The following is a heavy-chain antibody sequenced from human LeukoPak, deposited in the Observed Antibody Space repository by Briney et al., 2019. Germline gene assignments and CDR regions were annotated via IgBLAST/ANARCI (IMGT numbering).Heavy chain of an antibody. CDR3: ARFGVDYDMDV. CDR2: IHYTGKP. Sequence: SETLSLTSSVSGGSISGHYWTWIRQPPGKGLEWIGQIHYTGKPDYNPSLKSRITISVDTSKNQVSLQVSSVTAADSAIYYCARFGVDYDMDVWGHGTTVTVFS. V-gene: IGHV4-59*11. CDR1: GGSISGHY. D-gene: IGHD3-16*01. J-gene: IGHJ6*02.